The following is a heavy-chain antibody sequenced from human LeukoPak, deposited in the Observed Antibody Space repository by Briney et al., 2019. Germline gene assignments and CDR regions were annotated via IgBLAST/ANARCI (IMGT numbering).Heavy chain of an antibody. V-gene: IGHV3-53*01. D-gene: IGHD3-22*01. J-gene: IGHJ4*02. CDR2: IYSGGST. Sequence: GGSLRLSCAASGFTVSSNYMSWVRQAPGKGLEWVSVIYSGGSTYYADSVKGRFTISRDNSKNTLYLQMNSLRAEDTAVYYCASDFYYDSSGYYGNDHWGQGTLVTVSS. CDR1: GFTVSSNY. CDR3: ASDFYYDSSGYYGNDH.